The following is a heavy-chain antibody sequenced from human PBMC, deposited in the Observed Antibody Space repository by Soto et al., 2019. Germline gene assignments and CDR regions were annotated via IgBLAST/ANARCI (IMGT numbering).Heavy chain of an antibody. D-gene: IGHD3-10*01. J-gene: IGHJ4*02. CDR3: ARDPSSMVRGIYYFDY. CDR2: IAQDGSQT. Sequence: GGSLRLSCAASGFAFTTYWMGWVRPAPGRGLECLANIAQDGSQTYYVDSVKGRFTISRDNAKNSLYLQMNSLRAEDTAVYYCARDPSSMVRGIYYFDYWGQGTPVTVSS. CDR1: GFAFTTYW. V-gene: IGHV3-7*01.